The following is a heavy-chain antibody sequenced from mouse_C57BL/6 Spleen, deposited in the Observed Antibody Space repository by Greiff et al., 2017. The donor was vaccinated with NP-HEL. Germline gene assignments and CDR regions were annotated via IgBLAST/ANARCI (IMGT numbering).Heavy chain of an antibody. D-gene: IGHD1-1*01. V-gene: IGHV5-6*01. CDR1: GFTFSSYG. CDR2: ISSGGSYT. CDR3: ARQITTVVALDY. J-gene: IGHJ2*01. Sequence: EVNVVESGGDLVKPGGSLKLSCAASGFTFSSYGMSWVRQTPDKRLEWVATISSGGSYTYYPDSVKGRFTISRDNAKNTLYLQMSSLKSEDTAMYYCARQITTVVALDYWGQGTTLTVSS.